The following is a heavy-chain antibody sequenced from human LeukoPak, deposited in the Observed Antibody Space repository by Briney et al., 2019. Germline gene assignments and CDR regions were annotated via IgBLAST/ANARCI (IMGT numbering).Heavy chain of an antibody. CDR3: VRDRGSSGYYSDY. CDR1: GFTFSIYG. D-gene: IGHD3-22*01. V-gene: IGHV3-33*01. J-gene: IGHJ4*02. Sequence: PGGSLRLSCAASGFTFSIYGMQWVRQAPGKGLEGVALIYYDGSNTNYADSVKGRFTISRDNSKNTVYLQMSSLRAEDTAVYYCVRDRGSSGYYSDYWGQGTLVTVSS. CDR2: IYYDGSNT.